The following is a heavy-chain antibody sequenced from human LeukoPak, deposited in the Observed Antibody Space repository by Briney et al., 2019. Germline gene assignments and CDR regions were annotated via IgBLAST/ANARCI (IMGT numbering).Heavy chain of an antibody. V-gene: IGHV3-23*01. Sequence: GGSLRLSCAASGFSFSSFGRSWVRQAPGQGLEWVSAISGSGGSTYYADSVKGRFTISRDNSKNTLYLQMNSLRAEDTAVYYCAKSQQLLFSHFDYWGQGTLDTVSS. CDR1: GFSFSSFG. D-gene: IGHD2-2*01. J-gene: IGHJ4*02. CDR2: ISGSGGST. CDR3: AKSQQLLFSHFDY.